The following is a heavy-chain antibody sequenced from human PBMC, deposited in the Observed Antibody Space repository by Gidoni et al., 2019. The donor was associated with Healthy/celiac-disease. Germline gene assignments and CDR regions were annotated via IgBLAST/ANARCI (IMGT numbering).Heavy chain of an antibody. J-gene: IGHJ4*02. Sequence: QVQLQESCPVLVKPSHTLLLTCTVTVRSISTGSYYWIWIRQPAGKGLEWIERIYTSGSTNYNPSVKSRVTISEDTSKNQFSLKLSAVTAADTAEYYCAGDNVYWGQGTLVTVSS. V-gene: IGHV4-61*02. CDR3: AGDNVY. CDR1: VRSISTGSYY. CDR2: IYTSGST.